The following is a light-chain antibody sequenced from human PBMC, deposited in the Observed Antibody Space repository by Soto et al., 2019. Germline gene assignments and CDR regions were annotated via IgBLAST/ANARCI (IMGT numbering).Light chain of an antibody. V-gene: IGLV2-23*02. CDR2: EVS. J-gene: IGLJ1*01. CDR3: CSYAGSSTSRVFYV. Sequence: QSALTQPASVSGSPGQSITISCTGTSSDVGSYNLVSWYQQHPGKAPKLMIYEVSKRPSGVSNRFSGSKSGNTASLTISGLQAEDEADYYCCSYAGSSTSRVFYVFGTWTKLTVL. CDR1: SSDVGSYNL.